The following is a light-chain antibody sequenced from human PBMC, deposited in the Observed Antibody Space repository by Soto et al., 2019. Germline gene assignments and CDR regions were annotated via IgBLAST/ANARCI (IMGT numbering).Light chain of an antibody. V-gene: IGKV1-5*03. CDR1: QSISSW. Sequence: DLQMPQSHPSLFAYVGAIVTITCRASQSISSWLAWYQQKPGKAPKVLIYKASTLDSGVPSRFSGSGSGTEFTLTISSLQPDDFATYYCQQYHSYPLTFGGGTKVDIK. CDR3: QQYHSYPLT. CDR2: KAS. J-gene: IGKJ4*01.